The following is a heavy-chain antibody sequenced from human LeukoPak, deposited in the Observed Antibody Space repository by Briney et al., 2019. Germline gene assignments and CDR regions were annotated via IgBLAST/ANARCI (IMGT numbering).Heavy chain of an antibody. CDR3: ARGDCSGGSCYHGY. CDR1: GGSISSYY. J-gene: IGHJ4*02. D-gene: IGHD2-15*01. V-gene: IGHV4-59*01. Sequence: SETLSLTCTVSGGSISSYYWSWIRQPPGKGLEWIGYIYYSGSTNYNPSLKSRVTISVDTSKNQFSLKLSSVTAAGTAVYYCARGDCSGGSCYHGYWGQGTLVTVSS. CDR2: IYYSGST.